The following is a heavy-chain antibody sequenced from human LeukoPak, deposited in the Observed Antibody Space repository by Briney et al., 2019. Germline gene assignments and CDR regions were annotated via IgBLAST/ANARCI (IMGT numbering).Heavy chain of an antibody. CDR2: INAGNGNT. V-gene: IGHV1-3*01. CDR1: GYTFTSYA. D-gene: IGHD2-2*02. Sequence: ASVKVSCKASGYTFTSYAMHWVRQAPGQRLEWMGWINAGNGNTKYSQKFQGRVTITRDTSASTAYMELSSLRSEDTAVYYCAREARDQLLYVNWLDPWGQGTLVTVSS. CDR3: AREARDQLLYVNWLDP. J-gene: IGHJ5*02.